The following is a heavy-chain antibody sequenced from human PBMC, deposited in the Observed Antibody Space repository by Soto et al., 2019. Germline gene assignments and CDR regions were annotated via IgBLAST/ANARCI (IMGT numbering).Heavy chain of an antibody. V-gene: IGHV3-20*04. CDR2: INWNGGST. CDR3: AKDRIAAAAHGGAFDI. CDR1: GFTFDDYG. J-gene: IGHJ3*02. Sequence: AGGSLRLSCAASGFTFDDYGMSWVRQAPGKGLEWVSGINWNGGSTGYADSVKGRFTISRDNAKNSLYLQMNSLRAEDTALYYCAKDRIAAAAHGGAFDIWGQGTMVTVSS. D-gene: IGHD6-13*01.